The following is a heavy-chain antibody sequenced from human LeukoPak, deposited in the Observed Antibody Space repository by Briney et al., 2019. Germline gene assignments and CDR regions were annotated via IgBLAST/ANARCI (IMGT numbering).Heavy chain of an antibody. CDR2: IYYSGST. J-gene: IGHJ4*02. D-gene: IGHD6-19*01. CDR1: GGSISSSSYY. CDR3: ATHVRAVAGPFDY. V-gene: IGHV4-39*01. Sequence: PSETLSLTCTVSGGSISSSSYYWGWIRQPPGKGLEWIGSIYYSGSTYYNPSLKSRVTISVDTSKNQFSLKLSSVTAADTAVYYCATHVRAVAGPFDYWGQGTLVTVSS.